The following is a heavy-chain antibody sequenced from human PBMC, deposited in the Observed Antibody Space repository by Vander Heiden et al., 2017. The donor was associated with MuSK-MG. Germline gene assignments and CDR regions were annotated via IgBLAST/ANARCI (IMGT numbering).Heavy chain of an antibody. V-gene: IGHV3-30*03. J-gene: IGHJ3*02. CDR2: ISYDGSNK. D-gene: IGHD1-26*01. Sequence: QVQLVESGGGVVQPGRSLRLSCAASGFTFSSYGRHWVRQAPGKGLEWVAVISYDGSNKYYADSVKGRFTISRDNSKNTLYLQMNSLRAEDTAVYYCAAGVGMGAPTGDVGAFDIWGQGTMVTVSS. CDR3: AAGVGMGAPTGDVGAFDI. CDR1: GFTFSSYG.